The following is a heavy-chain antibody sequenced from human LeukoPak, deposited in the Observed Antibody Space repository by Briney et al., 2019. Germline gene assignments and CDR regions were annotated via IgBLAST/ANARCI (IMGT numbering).Heavy chain of an antibody. CDR3: ARRTRTNYYDSSGYYSWDWFDP. V-gene: IGHV4-39*01. J-gene: IGHJ5*02. CDR1: GGSISSSSYY. Sequence: SETLSLTCTVSGGSISSSSYYWGWIRQPPGKGLEWIGSIYYSGSTYYNPSLKSRVTISVDTSKNQFSMKLSSVTAADTAVYYCARRTRTNYYDSSGYYSWDWFDPWGQGTLVTLSS. CDR2: IYYSGST. D-gene: IGHD3-22*01.